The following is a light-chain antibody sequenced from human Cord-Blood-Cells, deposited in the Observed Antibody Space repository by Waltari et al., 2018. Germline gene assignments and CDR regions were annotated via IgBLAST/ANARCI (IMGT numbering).Light chain of an antibody. CDR3: QQSYSTPFT. CDR2: AAS. CDR1: QSISSY. V-gene: IGKV1-39*01. J-gene: IGKJ3*01. Sequence: DIQMTQSPSSLSASVGDRVTITCRASQSISSYLNWYQQKPGKAPKLLIYAASSLQSVDPSRFSGSGSGTDFTLTISSLQPEDFATYYCQQSYSTPFTFGPGTKLDIK.